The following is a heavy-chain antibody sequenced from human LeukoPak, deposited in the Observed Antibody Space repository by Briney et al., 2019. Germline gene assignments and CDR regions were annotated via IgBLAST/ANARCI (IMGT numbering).Heavy chain of an antibody. CDR2: INYSGTT. J-gene: IGHJ5*02. Sequence: SETLSLTCTVSRGSISSGNYYWGWIRQPPGKGLEWIGSINYSGTTYNNPSLKSRVTISVDTSKNQFSLRLPSVTAADTAVYYCARSTYWFDPWGQGTLVTVSS. CDR3: ARSTYWFDP. V-gene: IGHV4-39*01. D-gene: IGHD2-2*01. CDR1: RGSISSGNYY.